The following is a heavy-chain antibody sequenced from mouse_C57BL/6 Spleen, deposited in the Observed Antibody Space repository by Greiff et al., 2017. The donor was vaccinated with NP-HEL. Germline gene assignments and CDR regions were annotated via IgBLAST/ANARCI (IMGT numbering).Heavy chain of an antibody. D-gene: IGHD1-1*01. V-gene: IGHV1-82*01. CDR1: GYAFSSSW. CDR2: IYPGDGDT. Sequence: VQLQQSGPELVKPGASVKISCKASGYAFSSSWMNWVKQRPGKGLEWIGRIYPGDGDTNYNGKFKGKATLTADKSSSTAYMQLSSLTSEDTAVYFCAREKYYGSSYGAMDYWGQGTSVTVSS. J-gene: IGHJ4*01. CDR3: AREKYYGSSYGAMDY.